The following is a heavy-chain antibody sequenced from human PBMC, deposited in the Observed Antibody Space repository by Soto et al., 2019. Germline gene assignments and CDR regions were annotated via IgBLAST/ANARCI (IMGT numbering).Heavy chain of an antibody. V-gene: IGHV3-48*01. Sequence: EVQLVESGGGLVQPGGSLRLSCAASGFTFSSYSMNWVRQAPGKWLEWVSYISSSSSTIYYADSVKGRFTISRDNAKNSLYLQMNSLRAEDTAVYYCARVRWAVATTAVDYWGQGTLVTVSS. D-gene: IGHD5-12*01. CDR2: ISSSSSTI. CDR1: GFTFSSYS. CDR3: ARVRWAVATTAVDY. J-gene: IGHJ4*02.